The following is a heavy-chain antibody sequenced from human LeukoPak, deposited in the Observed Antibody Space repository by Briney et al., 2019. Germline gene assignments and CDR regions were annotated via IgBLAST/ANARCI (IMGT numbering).Heavy chain of an antibody. J-gene: IGHJ5*02. V-gene: IGHV1-18*01. D-gene: IGHD6-13*01. CDR1: VYTYTTDG. Sequence: ASVKVSCKASVYTYTTDGISWVRQAPGQGLEWMGWIDTYSGKKNYAQKFQGRVNMTSDTSTSTAYMELRSLRSDATAVYYCARDRGIAEADSFDPWGEGTLVTVSS. CDR2: IDTYSGKK. CDR3: ARDRGIAEADSFDP.